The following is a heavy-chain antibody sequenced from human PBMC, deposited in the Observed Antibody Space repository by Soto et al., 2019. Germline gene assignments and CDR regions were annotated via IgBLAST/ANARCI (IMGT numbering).Heavy chain of an antibody. CDR1: GYTFTSYG. CDR3: ARDQRYYYDSSGYPYYFDY. CDR2: ISAYNGNT. J-gene: IGHJ4*02. D-gene: IGHD3-22*01. Sequence: GASVKVSCKASGYTFTSYGISWVRQAPGQGLEWMGWISAYNGNTNYAQKLQGRVTMTTDTSTSTAYMELRSLRSDDTAVYYCARDQRYYYDSSGYPYYFDYWGQGTLITGSS. V-gene: IGHV1-18*01.